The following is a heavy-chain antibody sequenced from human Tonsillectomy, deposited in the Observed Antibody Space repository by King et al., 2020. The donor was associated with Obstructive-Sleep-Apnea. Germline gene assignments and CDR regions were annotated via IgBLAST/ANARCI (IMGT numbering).Heavy chain of an antibody. J-gene: IGHJ4*02. V-gene: IGHV1-18*04. CDR3: ARGDGYSSSPTPF. CDR1: GYTFSNYG. D-gene: IGHD6-13*01. Sequence: QLVQSGAEVKKPGASVKVSCKASGYTFSNYGISWVRQAPGQGLEWMGWISAYNGNTNYAQKLQGRVSMTTDTSTNTAYMELVSLRPDDTAVYYCARGDGYSSSPTPFWGQGTLVTVSS. CDR2: ISAYNGNT.